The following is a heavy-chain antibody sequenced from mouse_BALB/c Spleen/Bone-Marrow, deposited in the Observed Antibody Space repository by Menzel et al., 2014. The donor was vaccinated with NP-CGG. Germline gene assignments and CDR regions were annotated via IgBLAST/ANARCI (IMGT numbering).Heavy chain of an antibody. CDR3: ASPYGNYDAMDY. D-gene: IGHD2-1*01. J-gene: IGHJ4*01. CDR1: GYTFTSYW. Sequence: QVQLQQPGAELAKPGASVKMSCKASGYTFTSYWMHWVKQRPGQGLEWIGYINPSTGYTEYNQKFKDKATLTADKSSSTAYMQLGSLTSEDSAVYYCASPYGNYDAMDYWGQGASVTVSS. CDR2: INPSTGYT. V-gene: IGHV1-7*01.